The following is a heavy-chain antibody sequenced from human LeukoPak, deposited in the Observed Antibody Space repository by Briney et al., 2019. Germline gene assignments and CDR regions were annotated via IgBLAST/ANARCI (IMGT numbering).Heavy chain of an antibody. CDR1: GGSISSYY. J-gene: IGHJ4*02. CDR2: IYYSGST. V-gene: IGHV4-59*08. Sequence: SETLSLTCTVSGGSISSYYWSWIRQPPGKGLEWIGYIYYSGSTNYNPSFKSRVTISVDTSKNQFSLKLSSVTAADTAVYYCARWVAAAGHDYWGQGTLVTVSS. CDR3: ARWVAAAGHDY. D-gene: IGHD6-13*01.